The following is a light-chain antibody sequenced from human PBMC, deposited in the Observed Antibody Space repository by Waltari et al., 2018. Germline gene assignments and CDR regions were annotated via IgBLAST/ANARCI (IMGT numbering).Light chain of an antibody. V-gene: IGKV1-5*03. CDR3: QQYHSHFRS. J-gene: IGKJ1*01. CDR2: KAS. Sequence: DIQMTHSPSTLSASVGDRVTITCRANQSISRWLAWHQQKPGKAPKLLIYKASSLESGVPSLFNGSGSGTEFTLTISSLQPGGFAPYYCQQYHSHFRSFGQGTKVEVK. CDR1: QSISRW.